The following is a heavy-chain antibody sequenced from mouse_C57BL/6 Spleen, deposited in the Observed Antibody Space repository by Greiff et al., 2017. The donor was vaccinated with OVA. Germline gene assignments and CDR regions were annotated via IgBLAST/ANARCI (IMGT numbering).Heavy chain of an antibody. CDR1: GYTFTSYT. Sequence: QVHVKQSGAELARPGASVKMSCKASGYTFTSYTMHWVKQRPGQGLEWIGYINPSSGYTKYNQKFKDKATLTADKSSSTAYMQLSSLTSEDAAVYYCARDGSSPGNYWGQGTTLTVSS. V-gene: IGHV1-4*01. CDR3: ARDGSSPGNY. J-gene: IGHJ2*01. CDR2: INPSSGYT. D-gene: IGHD1-1*01.